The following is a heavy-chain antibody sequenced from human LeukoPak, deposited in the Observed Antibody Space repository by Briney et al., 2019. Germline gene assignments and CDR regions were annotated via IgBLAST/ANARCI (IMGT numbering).Heavy chain of an antibody. J-gene: IGHJ4*02. D-gene: IGHD5-24*01. CDR1: GGSFSGYY. Sequence: LSLTCAVYGGSFSGYYWSWIRQPPGKGLEWVAVIWYDGSNKDYADSVKGRFTISRDNSKNMLYLQMNSLTTEDTSVYYCARDGGAYNLDYWGQGTLVTVSS. V-gene: IGHV3-33*08. CDR2: IWYDGSNK. CDR3: ARDGGAYNLDY.